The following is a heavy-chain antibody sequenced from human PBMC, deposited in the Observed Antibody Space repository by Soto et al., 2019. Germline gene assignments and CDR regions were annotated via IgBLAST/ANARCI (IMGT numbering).Heavy chain of an antibody. CDR2: ISAYNGNT. Sequence: GASVKVSCKASGYTFTSYGISWVRQAPGQGREWMGWISAYNGNTNYAQKLQGRATMTTDTSTSTAYMELRRLRSDDTAVYYCAGGYGNPDSSSWTDAFDIWGQGTMVTVSS. CDR3: AGGYGNPDSSSWTDAFDI. J-gene: IGHJ3*02. V-gene: IGHV1-18*04. CDR1: GYTFTSYG. D-gene: IGHD6-13*01.